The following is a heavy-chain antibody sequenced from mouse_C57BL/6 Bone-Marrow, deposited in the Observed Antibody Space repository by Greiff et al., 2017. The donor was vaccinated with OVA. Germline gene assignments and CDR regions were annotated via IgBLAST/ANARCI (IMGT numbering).Heavy chain of an antibody. J-gene: IGHJ3*01. CDR3: AWGLRYPAWFAY. CDR2: INPSTGGT. D-gene: IGHD1-1*01. Sequence: VQLQQSGPELVKPGASVKISCKASGYSFTGYYMNWVKQSPEKSLEWIGEINPSTGGTTYNQKFKAKATLTVDKSSSTAYMQLKSLTSEDSAVYYCAWGLRYPAWFAYWGQGTLVTVSA. CDR1: GYSFTGYY. V-gene: IGHV1-42*01.